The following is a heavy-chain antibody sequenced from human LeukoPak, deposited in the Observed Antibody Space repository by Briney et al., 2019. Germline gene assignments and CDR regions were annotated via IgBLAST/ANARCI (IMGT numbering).Heavy chain of an antibody. D-gene: IGHD6-19*01. Sequence: SVKVSCKASGGTFSTYAISWVRQAPGQGLEWMGGIIPVVGTPNYAQKFQGRVTITSDESTSTAYMELSSMRSEDTAVYYCARVAGTEGGYYYFYYMDVWGKGTTVTVSS. CDR3: ARVAGTEGGYYYFYYMDV. J-gene: IGHJ6*03. CDR1: GGTFSTYA. CDR2: IIPVVGTP. V-gene: IGHV1-69*01.